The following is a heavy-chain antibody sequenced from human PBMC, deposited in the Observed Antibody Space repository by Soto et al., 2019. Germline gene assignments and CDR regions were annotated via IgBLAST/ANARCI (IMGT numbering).Heavy chain of an antibody. Sequence: EVQLLESGGGLVQPGGSLRLSCAASGFTFSSYAMSWVRQAPGKGLEWVSAISGSGGSTYYADSVKGRFTISRDNSKNTLYLQMNSLRADDTAVYYCAKGSVIQLWTAYYYYGMDVWGQGTTVTVSS. D-gene: IGHD5-18*01. CDR1: GFTFSSYA. CDR2: ISGSGGST. J-gene: IGHJ6*02. V-gene: IGHV3-23*01. CDR3: AKGSVIQLWTAYYYYGMDV.